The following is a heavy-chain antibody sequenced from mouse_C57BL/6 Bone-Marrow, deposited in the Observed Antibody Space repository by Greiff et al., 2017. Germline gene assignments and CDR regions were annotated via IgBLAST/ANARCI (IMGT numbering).Heavy chain of an antibody. V-gene: IGHV5-17*01. J-gene: IGHJ4*01. D-gene: IGHD2-2*01. CDR1: GFTFSDYG. CDR3: ARPPSTMVTTYYAMDY. Sequence: DVQLVESGGGLVKPGGSLKLSCAASGFTFSDYGMHWVRQAPEKGLEWVAYISRGSSTIYYADTVKGRFTISRDNAKNTLFLHMTSLRSEDTAMYYCARPPSTMVTTYYAMDYWGQGTSVTVSS. CDR2: ISRGSSTI.